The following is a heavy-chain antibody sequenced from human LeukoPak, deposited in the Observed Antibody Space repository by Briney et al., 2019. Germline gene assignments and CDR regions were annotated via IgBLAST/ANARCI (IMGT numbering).Heavy chain of an antibody. CDR3: ARKVPLSYYDSSGYYYWGAFDI. CDR2: ISAYNGNT. CDR1: GYTFTGYY. V-gene: IGHV1-18*04. D-gene: IGHD3-22*01. J-gene: IGHJ3*02. Sequence: ASVKVSCKASGYTFTGYYMHWVRQAPGQGLEWMGWISAYNGNTNYAQKLQGRVTMTTDTSTSTAYMELRSLRSDDTAVYYCARKVPLSYYDSSGYYYWGAFDIWGQGTMVTVSS.